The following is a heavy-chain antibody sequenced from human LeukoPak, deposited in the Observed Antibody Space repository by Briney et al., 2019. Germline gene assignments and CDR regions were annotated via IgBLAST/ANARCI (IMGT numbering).Heavy chain of an antibody. CDR3: ARRLYISVVVTPDWYFDL. J-gene: IGHJ2*01. D-gene: IGHD2-21*02. V-gene: IGHV1-8*02. Sequence: ASVKVSCKASGYTFTGYYMHWVRQAPGQGLEWMGWMNPNSGNTGYAQKFQGRVTMTRNTSISTAYMELSSLRSEDTAVYYCARRLYISVVVTPDWYFDLWGRGTLVTVSS. CDR1: GYTFTGYY. CDR2: MNPNSGNT.